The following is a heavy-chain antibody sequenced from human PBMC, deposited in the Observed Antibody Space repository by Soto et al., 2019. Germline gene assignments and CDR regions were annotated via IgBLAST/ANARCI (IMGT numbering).Heavy chain of an antibody. CDR1: GFTFVSYA. J-gene: IGHJ2*01. V-gene: IGHV3-30*09. Sequence: QVQLVESGGGVVQPGTSLRLSCETSGFTFVSYAMHWVRQAPGKGLEWVAVVSYDGTNKYYADSVKGRFAISRENSKNTLYLQVSSLRTEDTAMYYCAIGVVVTNIPPAIWGRGTLVTVSS. CDR2: VSYDGTNK. D-gene: IGHD2-21*02. CDR3: AIGVVVTNIPPAI.